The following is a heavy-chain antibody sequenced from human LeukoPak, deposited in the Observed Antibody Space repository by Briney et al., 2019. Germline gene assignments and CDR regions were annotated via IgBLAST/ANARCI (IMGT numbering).Heavy chain of an antibody. CDR1: GGSISSYY. J-gene: IGHJ3*02. CDR2: IYYSGST. CDR3: ARVWYLDAFDI. D-gene: IGHD6-13*01. Sequence: SETLSLTCTVSGGSISSYYWSWIRQPPGKGLEWIGYIYYSGSTNYNPSLKSRVTISVDTSKNQFSLKLSSVTAADTAVYYCARVWYLDAFDIWGQGTMVTVSS. V-gene: IGHV4-59*01.